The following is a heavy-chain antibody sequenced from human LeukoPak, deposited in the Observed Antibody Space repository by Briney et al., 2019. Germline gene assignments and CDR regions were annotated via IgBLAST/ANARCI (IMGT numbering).Heavy chain of an antibody. Sequence: PSETLSLTCTVSGGSISSYYWSWIRQPPGKGLEWIGYIYYSGSTNYNPSLKSRVTISVDTSKNQFSLKLSSVTAADTAVHYCARGGIPDYWGQGILVSVSS. CDR1: GGSISSYY. J-gene: IGHJ4*02. CDR2: IYYSGST. D-gene: IGHD2-21*01. CDR3: ARGGIPDY. V-gene: IGHV4-59*01.